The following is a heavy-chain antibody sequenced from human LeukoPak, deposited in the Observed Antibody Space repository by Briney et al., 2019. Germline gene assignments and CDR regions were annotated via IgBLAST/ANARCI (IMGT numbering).Heavy chain of an antibody. CDR1: GFTFSDYA. D-gene: IGHD3-22*01. V-gene: IGHV3-30*04. J-gene: IGHJ4*02. Sequence: GGSLRLSCAASGFTFSDYAMHWLRQAPGKGLEGVAVISYDGSKKYYADSVKGRFTISRDKSKNTLYLQMNSLRVEDTAVYYCARVQREYYYDSSGIMGNWGQGTLVTVSS. CDR3: ARVQREYYYDSSGIMGN. CDR2: ISYDGSKK.